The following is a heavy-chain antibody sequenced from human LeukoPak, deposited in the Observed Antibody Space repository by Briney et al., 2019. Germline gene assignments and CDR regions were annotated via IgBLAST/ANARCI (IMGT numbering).Heavy chain of an antibody. CDR1: GYTFIGYY. CDR2: INPNSGGT. CDR3: AKEGQWLALNYYYGVDV. V-gene: IGHV1-2*02. D-gene: IGHD6-19*01. Sequence: GASVKVSCKASGYTFIGYYMHWVRQAPGQGLEWMGWINPNSGGTNYAQKFQGRVTMTRDTSISTAYMELSSLRSDDTAVYYCAKEGQWLALNYYYGVDVWGRGTTVTVSS. J-gene: IGHJ6*02.